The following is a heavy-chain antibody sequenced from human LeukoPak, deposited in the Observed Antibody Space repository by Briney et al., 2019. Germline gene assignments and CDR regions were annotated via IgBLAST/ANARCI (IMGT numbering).Heavy chain of an antibody. CDR2: ISDDGSNK. Sequence: GGSLRLSCAASGFTFTRYSMHWVRQAPGKGLEWVAVISDDGSNKYYPDSVKGRFTISRDNSKNMLYLQVNSLRTEDTAIYYCARALPSTVTFYYGMDVWGQGTTVTVSS. D-gene: IGHD4-11*01. J-gene: IGHJ6*02. CDR1: GFTFTRYS. CDR3: ARALPSTVTFYYGMDV. V-gene: IGHV3-30-3*01.